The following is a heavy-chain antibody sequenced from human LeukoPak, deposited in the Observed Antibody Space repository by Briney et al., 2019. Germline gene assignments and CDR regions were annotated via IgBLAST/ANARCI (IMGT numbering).Heavy chain of an antibody. CDR1: GFTFSTYN. D-gene: IGHD3-22*01. J-gene: IGHJ3*02. V-gene: IGHV3-21*06. CDR3: ARDKGVAIRAYDI. Sequence: PGGSLRLSCVASGFTFSTYNMNWVRQAPGKGLEWVSFIDASGNYIQYADSMKGRFTISRDNAQNSLFLQLNSLRVEDTAVYYCARDKGVAIRAYDIWGQGTMATVSS. CDR2: IDASGNYI.